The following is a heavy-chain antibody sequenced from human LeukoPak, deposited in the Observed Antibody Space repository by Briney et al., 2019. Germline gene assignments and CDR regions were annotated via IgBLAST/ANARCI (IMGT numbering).Heavy chain of an antibody. CDR1: GFTFSNYT. J-gene: IGHJ4*02. CDR3: TRTRGCSSTSCYADY. V-gene: IGHV3-23*01. D-gene: IGHD2-2*01. CDR2: ISGSGDST. Sequence: GVTLRLSCEASGFTFSNYTMTWVRQAPGKGLEWVSGISGSGDSTYYADSVKGRFTISRDNSKNTLYLQMNSLRAEDTAVYSCTRTRGCSSTSCYADYWGQGTLVTVSS.